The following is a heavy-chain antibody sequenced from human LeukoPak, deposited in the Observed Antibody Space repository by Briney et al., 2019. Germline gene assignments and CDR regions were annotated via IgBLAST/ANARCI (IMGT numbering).Heavy chain of an antibody. CDR1: GGSISSGSYY. CDR2: IYHSGST. V-gene: IGHV4-39*07. CDR3: ARDPPRRRYCSGGSCDYYYYMDV. Sequence: SQTLSLTCTVSGGSISSGSYYWGWIRQPPGKGLEWIGSIYHSGSTYYNPSLKSRVTISVDTSKNQFSLKLSSVTAADTAVYYCARDPPRRRYCSGGSCDYYYYMDVWGKGTTVTVSS. D-gene: IGHD2-15*01. J-gene: IGHJ6*03.